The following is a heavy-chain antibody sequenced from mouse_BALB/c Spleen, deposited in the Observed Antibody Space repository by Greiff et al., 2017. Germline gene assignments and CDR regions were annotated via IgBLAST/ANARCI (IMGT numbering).Heavy chain of an antibody. J-gene: IGHJ3*01. CDR1: GFTFSNYW. V-gene: IGHV6-6*02. CDR2: IRLKSNNYAT. D-gene: IGHD2-14*01. CDR3: TDYRYDGWFAY. Sequence: EVKLEESGGGLVQPGGSMKLSCVASGFTFSNYWMNWVRQSPEKGLEWVAEIRLKSNNYATHYAESVKGRFTISRDDSKSSVYLQMNNLRAEDTGIYYCTDYRYDGWFAYWGQGTLVTVSA.